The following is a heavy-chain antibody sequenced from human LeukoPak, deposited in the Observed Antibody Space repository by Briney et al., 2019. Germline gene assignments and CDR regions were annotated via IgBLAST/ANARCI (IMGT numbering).Heavy chain of an antibody. CDR3: AKDSGYCSSSGCYFDF. V-gene: IGHV3-23*01. CDR1: GFTFISYS. CDR2: ISGSGEST. J-gene: IGHJ4*02. Sequence: GGSLRLSCAASGFTFISYSMNWVRQAPGKGLEWVSGISGSGESTYYADSVKGRFTISRDNSKNTLYLQMNSLRAEDTAVYYCAKDSGYCSSSGCYFDFWGQGTLVSVSS. D-gene: IGHD2-2*03.